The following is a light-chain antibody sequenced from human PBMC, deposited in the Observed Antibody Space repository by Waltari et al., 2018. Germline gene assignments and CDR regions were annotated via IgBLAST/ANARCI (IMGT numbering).Light chain of an antibody. V-gene: IGKV1-39*01. CDR2: AAS. Sequence: DIQLTQSPSSLSSSVGDRVTITCRASQSISSDLNWYQQKPGKAPKVLVYAASNLQSGVPSRFSGSGSGTDFTLTISSLQPEDSDTYYCQKSSSWTFGQGTKVEIK. CDR3: QKSSSWT. CDR1: QSISSD. J-gene: IGKJ1*01.